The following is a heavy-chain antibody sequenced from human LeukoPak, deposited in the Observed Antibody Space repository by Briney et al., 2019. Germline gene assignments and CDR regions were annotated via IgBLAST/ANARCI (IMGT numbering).Heavy chain of an antibody. D-gene: IGHD4-17*01. CDR3: ARDYGAGMDV. CDR2: ISSSGSTI. CDR1: GFTFSSYE. J-gene: IGHJ6*02. V-gene: IGHV3-48*03. Sequence: GGSLRLSCAASGFTFSSYEMNWVRQAPGKGLEWVSYISSSGSTINYADSVKGRFTISRDNAKNSLYLQMNSLRAEDTAVYYCARDYGAGMDVWGQGTTVTVSS.